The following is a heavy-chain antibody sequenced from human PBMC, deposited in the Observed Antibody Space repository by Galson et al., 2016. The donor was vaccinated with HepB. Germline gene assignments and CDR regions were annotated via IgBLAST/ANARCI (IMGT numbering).Heavy chain of an antibody. V-gene: IGHV3-23*01. D-gene: IGHD6-19*01. CDR3: AKDFRYGSA. CDR1: GYSFRSFA. Sequence: SLRLSCAASGYSFRSFAMTWVRQAPGKGLEWVSSISVYGKTYYADSVQGRFTVSRDNSKNTLYLQINSLRAEDTAIYYCAKDFRYGSAWGQGTLVTASS. CDR2: ISVYGKT. J-gene: IGHJ5*02.